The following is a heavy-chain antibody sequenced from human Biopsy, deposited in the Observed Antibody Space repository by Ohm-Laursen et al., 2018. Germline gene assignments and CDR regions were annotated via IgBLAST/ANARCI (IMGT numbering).Heavy chain of an antibody. Sequence: SLRLSCTASGFTFSSYAMSWVRQAPGKGLEWVSAITSSGDTTYYSDSVKGRFTISRDSSKNTLHLQMNSLRAEDTAVYYCAKDQGYYYDRSVYYYFDYWGQGTLVTDSS. CDR3: AKDQGYYYDRSVYYYFDY. CDR2: ITSSGDTT. J-gene: IGHJ4*02. V-gene: IGHV3-23*01. CDR1: GFTFSSYA. D-gene: IGHD3-22*01.